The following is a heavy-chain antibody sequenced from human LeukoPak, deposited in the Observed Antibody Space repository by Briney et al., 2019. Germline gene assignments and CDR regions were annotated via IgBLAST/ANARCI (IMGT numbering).Heavy chain of an antibody. D-gene: IGHD7-27*01. Sequence: PSETLSLTCAVYGGSFGGYYWSWIRQPPGKGLEWIGEINHSGSTNYNPSLKSRVTISVDTSKNQFSLKLSSVTAADTAVYYCARGTGPLRAFDIWGQGTMVTVSS. CDR1: GGSFGGYY. CDR3: ARGTGPLRAFDI. CDR2: INHSGST. J-gene: IGHJ3*02. V-gene: IGHV4-34*01.